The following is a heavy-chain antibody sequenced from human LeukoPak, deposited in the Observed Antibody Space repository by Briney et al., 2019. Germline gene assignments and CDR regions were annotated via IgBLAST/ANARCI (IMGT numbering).Heavy chain of an antibody. CDR3: ARFLESGAHWYFDL. V-gene: IGHV3-21*01. Sequence: GGSLRLSCAASGFTFSSYSMNWVRQAPGKGLEWVSSISSSSSYIYYADSVKGRFTISRDNAKNSLYLQMNSLRAEDTAVYYCARFLESGAHWYFDLWGRGTLVTVSS. J-gene: IGHJ2*01. CDR1: GFTFSSYS. CDR2: ISSSSSYI. D-gene: IGHD7-27*01.